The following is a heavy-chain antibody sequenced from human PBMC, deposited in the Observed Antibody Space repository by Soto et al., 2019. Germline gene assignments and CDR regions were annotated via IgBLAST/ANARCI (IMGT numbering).Heavy chain of an antibody. CDR2: IYYSGST. CDR1: GGSISSSSYY. Sequence: SETLSLTCTVSGGSISSSSYYWGWIRQPPGKGLEWIGSIYYSGSTYYNPSLKSRVTISVDTSKNQFPLKLSSVTAADTAVYYCARWFGELLASGRTTPNFDYWGQGTLVTVSS. V-gene: IGHV4-39*01. J-gene: IGHJ4*02. D-gene: IGHD3-10*01. CDR3: ARWFGELLASGRTTPNFDY.